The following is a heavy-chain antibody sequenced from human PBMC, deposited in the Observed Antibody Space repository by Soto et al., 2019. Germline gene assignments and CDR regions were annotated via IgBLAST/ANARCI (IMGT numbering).Heavy chain of an antibody. J-gene: IGHJ6*02. CDR2: IYYSGST. V-gene: IGHV4-59*12. CDR3: ARDPTRVYDSSGYPHYYYYYGMDV. D-gene: IGHD3-22*01. CDR1: GGSISSYY. Sequence: SETLSLTCTVSGGSISSYYWSWIRQPPGKGLEWIGYIYYSGSTNYNPSLKSRVTISVDTSKNQFSLKLSSVTAADTAVYYCARDPTRVYDSSGYPHYYYYYGMDVWGQGTTVTVSS.